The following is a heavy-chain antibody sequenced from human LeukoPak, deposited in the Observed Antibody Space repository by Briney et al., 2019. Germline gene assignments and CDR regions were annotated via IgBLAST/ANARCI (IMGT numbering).Heavy chain of an antibody. CDR1: GGSISSSNW. D-gene: IGHD4-17*01. CDR3: ATYFYGDYGSSHYFDY. Sequence: SETLSLTCAVSGGSISSSNWYSWARQPPGKGLEWIGEIYLSGTTNYKPSLKSRVTMSVDKSKNQFSLELSSVTAADTAVYYCATYFYGDYGSSHYFDYWGQGTLVTVSS. V-gene: IGHV4-4*02. CDR2: IYLSGTT. J-gene: IGHJ4*02.